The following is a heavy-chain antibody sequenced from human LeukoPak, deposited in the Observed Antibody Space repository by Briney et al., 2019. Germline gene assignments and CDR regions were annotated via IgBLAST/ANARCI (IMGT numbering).Heavy chain of an antibody. J-gene: IGHJ4*02. Sequence: SETLSLTCTVSGGSISSYYWSWIRQPPGKGLEWIGYIYYSGSTNYNPSLTSRVTISVDTSKNQFSLKLSSVTAADTAVYYCARADYGDYFDYWGQGTLVTVSS. CDR3: ARADYGDYFDY. D-gene: IGHD4-17*01. CDR2: IYYSGST. CDR1: GGSISSYY. V-gene: IGHV4-59*01.